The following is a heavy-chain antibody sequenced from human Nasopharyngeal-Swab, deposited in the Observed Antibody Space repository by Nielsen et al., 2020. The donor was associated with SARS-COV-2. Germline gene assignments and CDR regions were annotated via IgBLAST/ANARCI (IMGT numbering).Heavy chain of an antibody. D-gene: IGHD3-3*01. CDR3: ARDPFYDFWSGYHDAFDI. Sequence: ASVKVSCKASGYTFTSYAMNWVRQAPGQGLEWMGWINTNTGNPTYAQGFTGRFVFSLDTSVGTAYLQISSLKAEDTAVYYCARDPFYDFWSGYHDAFDIWGQGTMVTVSS. CDR1: GYTFTSYA. J-gene: IGHJ3*02. CDR2: INTNTGNP. V-gene: IGHV7-4-1*02.